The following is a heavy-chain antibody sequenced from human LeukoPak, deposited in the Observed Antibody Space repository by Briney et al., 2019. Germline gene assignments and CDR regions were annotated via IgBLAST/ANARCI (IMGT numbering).Heavy chain of an antibody. J-gene: IGHJ4*02. Sequence: GGSLRLSCVASGFTFNNYAMSWVRQAPGRGLEWASSTAGSGISKYYADSVKGRFTISRDNSKNTLYLQMNSLRAEDTAVYYCARGSLGTIAVAGTLDYWGQGILVTVSS. V-gene: IGHV3-23*01. CDR1: GFTFNNYA. D-gene: IGHD6-19*01. CDR2: TAGSGISK. CDR3: ARGSLGTIAVAGTLDY.